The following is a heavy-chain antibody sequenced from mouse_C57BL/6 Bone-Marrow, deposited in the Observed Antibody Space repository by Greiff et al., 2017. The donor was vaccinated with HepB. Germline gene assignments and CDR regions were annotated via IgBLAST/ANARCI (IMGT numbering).Heavy chain of an antibody. J-gene: IGHJ3*01. CDR2: ISSGSSTI. CDR3: ARDSPWFAY. D-gene: IGHD2-12*01. CDR1: GFTFSDYG. Sequence: VQLKQSGGGLVKPGGSLKLSCAASGFTFSDYGMHWVRQAPEKGLEWVAYISSGSSTIYYADTVKGRFTISRDNAKNTLFLQMTSLRSEDTAMYYCARDSPWFAYWGQGTLVTVSA. V-gene: IGHV5-17*01.